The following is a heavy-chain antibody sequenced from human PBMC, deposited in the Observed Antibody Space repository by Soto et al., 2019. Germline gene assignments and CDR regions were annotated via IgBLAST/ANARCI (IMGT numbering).Heavy chain of an antibody. V-gene: IGHV4-30-4*01. D-gene: IGHD6-13*01. CDR3: ARDAKFQYSSSWYDAFDI. J-gene: IGHJ3*02. CDR1: GGSISSGDYY. Sequence: SETLSLTCTVSGGSISSGDYYWSWIRQPPGKGLEWIGYIYYSGSTYYNPSLKSRVTISVDTSKNQFSLKLSSVTAADTAVYYCARDAKFQYSSSWYDAFDIWGQGTMVTVSS. CDR2: IYYSGST.